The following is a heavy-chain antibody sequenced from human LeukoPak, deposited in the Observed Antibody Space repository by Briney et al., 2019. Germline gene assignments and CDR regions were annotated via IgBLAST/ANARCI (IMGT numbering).Heavy chain of an antibody. D-gene: IGHD6-13*01. CDR3: AKAVVSSSWYGDAFDI. J-gene: IGHJ3*02. Sequence: SGRSLRLSCAASGFTFDDYAMHWVRQAPGKGLEWVSGISWNSGSIGHADSVKGRFTISRDNAKNSRYLQMNSLRAEDTALYYCAKAVVSSSWYGDAFDIWGQGTMVTVSS. V-gene: IGHV3-9*01. CDR1: GFTFDDYA. CDR2: ISWNSGSI.